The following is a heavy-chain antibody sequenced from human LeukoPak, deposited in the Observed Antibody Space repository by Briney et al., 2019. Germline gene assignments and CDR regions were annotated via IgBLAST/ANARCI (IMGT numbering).Heavy chain of an antibody. Sequence: GGSLRLSCAASGFTFSSYAMHWFRQAPGKGLVWVSHINSDGSSTTYADSVKGRFTISRDNAKNTLYLQMNSLRAEDTAVYYCVRDRSGSSSVYWGQGTLVTVSS. D-gene: IGHD6-6*01. CDR3: VRDRSGSSSVY. CDR2: INSDGSST. CDR1: GFTFSSYA. V-gene: IGHV3-74*01. J-gene: IGHJ4*02.